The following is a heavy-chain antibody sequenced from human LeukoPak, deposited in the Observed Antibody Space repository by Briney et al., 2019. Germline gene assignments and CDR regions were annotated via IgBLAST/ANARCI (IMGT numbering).Heavy chain of an antibody. CDR1: GFTFNSYE. Sequence: GGSLRLSCAASGFTFNSYEMNWVRQAPGKGLEWDSYISSSGSTIYYADSVKARFTNSRDNAKNSLYLQMNSLRAEDTAVYYCARDGSSTSCLDYWGQGTLVTVSS. D-gene: IGHD2-2*01. V-gene: IGHV3-48*03. J-gene: IGHJ4*02. CDR2: ISSSGSTI. CDR3: ARDGSSTSCLDY.